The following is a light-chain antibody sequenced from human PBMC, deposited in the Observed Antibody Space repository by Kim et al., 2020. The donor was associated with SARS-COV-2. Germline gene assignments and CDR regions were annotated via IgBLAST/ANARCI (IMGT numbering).Light chain of an antibody. CDR1: QSLLYSDGNTR. CDR3: MQGTHWPPWT. CDR2: KVS. Sequence: ASIPCRSSQSLLYSDGNTRVNWFQQRPGQSPRRLIYKVSNRDSGVPDRFSGSGSGTDFTLKISRVEAEDVGVYYCMQGTHWPPWTFGQGTKVEIK. V-gene: IGKV2-30*01. J-gene: IGKJ1*01.